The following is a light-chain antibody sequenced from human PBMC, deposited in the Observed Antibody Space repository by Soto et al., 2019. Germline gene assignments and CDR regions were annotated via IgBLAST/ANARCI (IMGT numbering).Light chain of an antibody. V-gene: IGLV2-14*02. J-gene: IGLJ3*02. CDR3: CSYTTTSTLV. CDR1: SNDVGTYNL. Sequence: QSVLTQPASVSGSPGQSITISCTGISNDVGTYNLVSWYQHHPGKAPKLIIYEASKRPSGVPNRFSGSKSGNTASLTISGLHAEDEADYYCCSYTTTSTLVFGGGTKVTVL. CDR2: EAS.